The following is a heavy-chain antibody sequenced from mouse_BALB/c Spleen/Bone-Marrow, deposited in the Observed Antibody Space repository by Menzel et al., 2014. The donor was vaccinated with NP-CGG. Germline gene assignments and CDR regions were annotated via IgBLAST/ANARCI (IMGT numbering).Heavy chain of an antibody. CDR3: ARDNYYGYHWYFDV. CDR1: GFTFTDYY. V-gene: IGHV7-3*02. D-gene: IGHD1-2*01. CDR2: IRNKANGYTT. J-gene: IGHJ1*01. Sequence: EVQGVESGGGLVQPGGSLRLSCAPSGFTFTDYYMSWVRQPPGKALEWLGFIRNKANGYTTEYSASVKGRFTISRDNSQSILYLQMNTLRAEDRATYYCARDNYYGYHWYFDVWGAGTTVTVSS.